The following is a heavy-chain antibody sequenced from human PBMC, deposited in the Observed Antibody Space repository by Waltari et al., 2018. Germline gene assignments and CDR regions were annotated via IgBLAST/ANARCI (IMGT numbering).Heavy chain of an antibody. Sequence: QVQLVQSGAEVKKPGASVKVSCKASGYTFTGYYMHWVRQAPGQGLEWMGWINPISGGTNYAQKCQGWVTMTRDTSISTAYMELSRLRSDDTAVYYCARGGMSSGIYYYYGMDVWGQGTTVTVSS. D-gene: IGHD3-10*01. CDR1: GYTFTGYY. CDR2: INPISGGT. CDR3: ARGGMSSGIYYYYGMDV. V-gene: IGHV1-2*04. J-gene: IGHJ6*02.